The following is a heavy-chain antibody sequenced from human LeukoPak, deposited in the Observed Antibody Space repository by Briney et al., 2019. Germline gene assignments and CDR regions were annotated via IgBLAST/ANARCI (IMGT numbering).Heavy chain of an antibody. D-gene: IGHD1-26*01. CDR1: GYTFTGYY. CDR2: INPNSGGT. Sequence: ASVKVSCKASGYTFTGYYMHWVRQAPGQGLEWMGWINPNSGGTNYAQKLQGRVTMTTDTSTNTAYMELRSLRSDDTAVYYCARIIVGATKAFDYWGQGTLVTVSS. CDR3: ARIIVGATKAFDY. V-gene: IGHV1-2*02. J-gene: IGHJ4*02.